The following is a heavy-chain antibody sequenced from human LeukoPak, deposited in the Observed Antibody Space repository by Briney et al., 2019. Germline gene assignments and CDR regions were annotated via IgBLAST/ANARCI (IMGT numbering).Heavy chain of an antibody. CDR2: FYYSGSS. D-gene: IGHD6-6*01. CDR1: GDTISSNY. V-gene: IGHV4-59*08. Sequence: SETLSLTCSVSGDTISSNYWIWIRQPPGKGLEWIGYFYYSGSSKYNSSLKSRVTIFADTSKNQFSLRLSSLSAADTAVYYCGRARGSSSAVDYWGQGTLVTVSS. CDR3: GRARGSSSAVDY. J-gene: IGHJ4*02.